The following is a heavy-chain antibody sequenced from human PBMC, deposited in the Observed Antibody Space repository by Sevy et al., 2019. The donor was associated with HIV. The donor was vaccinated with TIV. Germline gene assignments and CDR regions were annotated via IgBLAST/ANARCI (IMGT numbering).Heavy chain of an antibody. Sequence: GGSLRLSCAASGFTFSNAWVSWVRQAPGKGLEWVGRIKSKTDGGTTDYAAPVKGRFTISRDDSKNTLYLQMNSLKTEDTAVYYCTTGLSGSYSGFDYWGQGTLVTVSS. V-gene: IGHV3-15*01. CDR1: GFTFSNAW. CDR3: TTGLSGSYSGFDY. CDR2: IKSKTDGGTT. D-gene: IGHD1-26*01. J-gene: IGHJ4*02.